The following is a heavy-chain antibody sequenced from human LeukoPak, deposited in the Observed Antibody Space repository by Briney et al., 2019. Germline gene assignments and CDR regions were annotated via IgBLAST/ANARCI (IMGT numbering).Heavy chain of an antibody. CDR1: GFRLSDYW. CDR3: TRDLNHDSSG. D-gene: IGHD3-22*01. CDR2: IKFDGSEI. V-gene: IGHV3-7*01. Sequence: GGSLRLSCAASGFRLSDYWMTWVRQAPGKGLECVGNIKFDGSEIYYLDSVRGRFSISRDNAKNSLYLQMNRLRVEDTAVYYCTRDLNHDSSGWGQGTLVTVSS. J-gene: IGHJ4*02.